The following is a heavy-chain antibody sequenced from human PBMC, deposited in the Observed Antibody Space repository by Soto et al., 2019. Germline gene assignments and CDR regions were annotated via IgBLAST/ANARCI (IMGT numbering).Heavy chain of an antibody. J-gene: IGHJ6*02. D-gene: IGHD3-3*01. CDR1: GFTFSRYW. V-gene: IGHV3-7*01. CDR2: IKQDGSEK. CDR3: ARDRYSYYDFWSGSLPYYYYGMDV. Sequence: SLRLSCAASGFTFSRYWMSWVRQAPGKGLEWVANIKQDGSEKYYVDSVKGRFTISRDNAKNSLYLQMNSLRAEDTAVYYCARDRYSYYDFWSGSLPYYYYGMDVWGQGTTVTVSS.